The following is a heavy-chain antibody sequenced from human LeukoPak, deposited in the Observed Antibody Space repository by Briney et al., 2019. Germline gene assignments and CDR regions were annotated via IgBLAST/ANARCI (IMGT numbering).Heavy chain of an antibody. CDR1: GFTVSRNY. J-gene: IGHJ4*02. Sequence: GGSLRLSCAASGFTVSRNYMHWVRQAPGKGLEWVSIIYSGGGTSYADPVKGRFIISRDNSKNTLYLQMNSLRAEDTAVYYCATYSSSSDYFDYWGQGTLVTVSS. CDR2: IYSGGGT. D-gene: IGHD6-6*01. V-gene: IGHV3-53*01. CDR3: ATYSSSSDYFDY.